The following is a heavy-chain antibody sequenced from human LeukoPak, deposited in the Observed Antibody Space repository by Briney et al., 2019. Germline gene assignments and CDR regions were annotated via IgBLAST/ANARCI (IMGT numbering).Heavy chain of an antibody. CDR3: AKRGYPAVGPDFLDD. Sequence: EWFASITCSGGSTVYAGSVKGRFTISRDNSKNTLYLQMNSLSAEDTAVYYCAKRGYPAVGPDFLDDLGKGT. J-gene: IGHJ6*03. D-gene: IGHD2-2*01. V-gene: IGHV3-23*01. CDR2: ITCSGGST.